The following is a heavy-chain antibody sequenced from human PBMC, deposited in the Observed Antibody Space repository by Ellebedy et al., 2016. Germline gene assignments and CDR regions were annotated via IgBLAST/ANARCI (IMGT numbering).Heavy chain of an antibody. D-gene: IGHD6-19*01. Sequence: ASVKVSCKASGYSFINFGFSWVRQAPGQGLEWVGYISAYNGDTTYAQKLQGRVTLTTDASTTTAYMELKNLSSDDTAVYYCAREVEQWPVPIDYWGQGTLITVSS. CDR3: AREVEQWPVPIDY. CDR1: GYSFINFG. CDR2: ISAYNGDT. V-gene: IGHV1-18*01. J-gene: IGHJ4*02.